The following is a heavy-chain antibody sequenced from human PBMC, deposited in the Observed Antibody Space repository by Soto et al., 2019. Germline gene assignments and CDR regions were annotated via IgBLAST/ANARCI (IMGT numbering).Heavy chain of an antibody. CDR3: ARDWWSSGWCYYYYGMDV. Sequence: QVQLQESGPGLVKPSETLSLTCTVSGGSISSYYWSWIRQPAGKGLEWIGRIYTSGSTNYNPSLKSRVTMSVDTSKNQFSLKLSSVTAADTAVYYCARDWWSSGWCYYYYGMDVWGQGTTVTVSS. V-gene: IGHV4-4*07. D-gene: IGHD6-19*01. CDR1: GGSISSYY. CDR2: IYTSGST. J-gene: IGHJ6*02.